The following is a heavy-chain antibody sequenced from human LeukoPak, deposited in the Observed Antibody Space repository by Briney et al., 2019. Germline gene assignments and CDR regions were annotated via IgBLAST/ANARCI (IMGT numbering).Heavy chain of an antibody. J-gene: IGHJ4*02. CDR1: GFTFCGYG. CDR2: IAYDGSRA. V-gene: IGHV3-33*01. Sequence: GGSLRLSCAGPGFTFCGYGMHWFRQTPGKGLEWVAVIAYDGSRAFYADSVKGRFTISRDNSKNTMSVQMDDLRAEDTAVYYCTRYNNDHFDYWGQGTLVTVSS. CDR3: TRYNNDHFDY. D-gene: IGHD1-14*01.